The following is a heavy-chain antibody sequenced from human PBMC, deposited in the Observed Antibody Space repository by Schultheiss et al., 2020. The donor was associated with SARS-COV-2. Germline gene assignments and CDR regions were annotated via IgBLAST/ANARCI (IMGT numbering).Heavy chain of an antibody. Sequence: GGSLRLSCAVSGFTFSSYGMHWVRQAPGKGLEWVAVIWYDGSNKYYADSVKGRFTISRDNSKNTLYLQMNSLRAEDTAVYYCARGIQLGAFDIWGQGTMVTVSS. CDR1: GFTFSSYG. V-gene: IGHV3-33*08. CDR2: IWYDGSNK. CDR3: ARGIQLGAFDI. J-gene: IGHJ3*02. D-gene: IGHD5-18*01.